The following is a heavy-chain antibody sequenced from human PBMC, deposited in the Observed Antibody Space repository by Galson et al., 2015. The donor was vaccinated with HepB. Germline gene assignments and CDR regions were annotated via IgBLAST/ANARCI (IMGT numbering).Heavy chain of an antibody. J-gene: IGHJ4*02. CDR2: IRYDGGTK. CDR3: AKETDTAMVFIDY. D-gene: IGHD5-18*01. CDR1: GFTFSSYG. V-gene: IGHV3-30*02. Sequence: SLRLSCAASGFTFSSYGMHWVRQAPGKGLEWLTFIRYDGGTKYYADSVKGRFTISRDNSKNTLYLQMNTLGGEDTAVYYCAKETDTAMVFIDYWGQGTLVTVSS.